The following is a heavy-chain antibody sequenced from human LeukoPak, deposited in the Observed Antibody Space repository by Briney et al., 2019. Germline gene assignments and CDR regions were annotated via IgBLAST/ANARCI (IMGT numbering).Heavy chain of an antibody. Sequence: SETLSLTCTVSGGSISSYYWSWIRQPPGKGLEWIGYIYYSGSTNYNPSLKSRVTISVDTSKNQFSLKLSSVTATDTAVYYCARHTGGWGSFDYWGQGTLVTVSS. J-gene: IGHJ4*02. V-gene: IGHV4-59*08. D-gene: IGHD7-27*01. CDR3: ARHTGGWGSFDY. CDR1: GGSISSYY. CDR2: IYYSGST.